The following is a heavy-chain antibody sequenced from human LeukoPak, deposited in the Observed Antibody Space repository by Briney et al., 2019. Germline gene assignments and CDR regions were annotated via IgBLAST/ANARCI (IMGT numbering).Heavy chain of an antibody. CDR3: ARAVRGAFDI. Sequence: GGSLRLSCAASGFTFSSYDMHWVRQATGKGLEWVSAIGTAGDTYYPGSVKGRIAISRENAKNSLYLQMNSLRAGDTAVYYCARAVRGAFDIWGQGTMVTVSS. D-gene: IGHD3-10*01. CDR1: GFTFSSYD. J-gene: IGHJ3*02. CDR2: IGTAGDT. V-gene: IGHV3-13*01.